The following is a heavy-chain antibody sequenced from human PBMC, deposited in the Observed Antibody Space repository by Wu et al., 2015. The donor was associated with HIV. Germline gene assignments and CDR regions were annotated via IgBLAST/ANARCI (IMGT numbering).Heavy chain of an antibody. CDR1: GYTFSNFW. J-gene: IGHJ3*02. D-gene: IGHD1-26*01. CDR2: IDPNTAAT. Sequence: QVKLVQSRSEMKKPGDSLKVSCKASGYTFSNFWIHWMRLVPGQGLEWMGLIDPNTAATAYAQTFQYRVTLSRDKSTTTVYMEMKSLTSEDTGVYFCARVLHQYYDYDAFDIWGQGTKGSSSL. V-gene: IGHV1-2*02. CDR3: ARVLHQYYDYDAFDI.